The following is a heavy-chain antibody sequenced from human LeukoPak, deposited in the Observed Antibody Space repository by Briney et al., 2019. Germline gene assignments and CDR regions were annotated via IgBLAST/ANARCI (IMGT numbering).Heavy chain of an antibody. J-gene: IGHJ4*02. Sequence: GASVKVSCKASGYTFTNYGMNWVRQAPGQGLGWMGWINTNTGNPTYAQGFTGRFAFSLDTSVSTAYLQISSLKAEDTAVYYCARGGDAYNSWAGGYWGQGTLVTVSS. CDR1: GYTFTNYG. CDR3: ARGGDAYNSWAGGY. D-gene: IGHD5-24*01. V-gene: IGHV7-4-1*02. CDR2: INTNTGNP.